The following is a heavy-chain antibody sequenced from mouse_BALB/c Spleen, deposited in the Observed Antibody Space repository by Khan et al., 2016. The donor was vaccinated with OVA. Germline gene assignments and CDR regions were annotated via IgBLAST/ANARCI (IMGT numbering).Heavy chain of an antibody. CDR1: GFNIKDTY. J-gene: IGHJ4*01. CDR2: IDPANGNT. V-gene: IGHV14-3*02. D-gene: IGHD1-1*01. CDR3: ARGVYYPYAIDY. Sequence: EVQLQQSGAELVKPGASVKLSCTASGFNIKDTYMHWVKQRPEQGLEWIGRIDPANGNTKYDPKFQGKATIKADTSTNKAYLQLSSLTSEDTAVYYCARGVYYPYAIDYWGQGTSVTVSS.